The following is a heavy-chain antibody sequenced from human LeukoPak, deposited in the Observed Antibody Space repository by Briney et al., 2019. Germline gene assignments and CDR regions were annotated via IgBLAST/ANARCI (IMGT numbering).Heavy chain of an antibody. Sequence: SETLSLTCTVSGGSISSYYWSWIRQPPGKGLEWIGYIYYSGSTNYNPSLKSRVTISVDTSKNQFSLKLSSVTTADTAVYYCASPRYGGWHWFAPWGQGTLVTVSS. CDR2: IYYSGST. CDR3: ASPRYGGWHWFAP. V-gene: IGHV4-59*08. D-gene: IGHD6-19*01. J-gene: IGHJ5*02. CDR1: GGSISSYY.